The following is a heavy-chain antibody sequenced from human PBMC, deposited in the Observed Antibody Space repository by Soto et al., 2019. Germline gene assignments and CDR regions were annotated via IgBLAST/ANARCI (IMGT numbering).Heavy chain of an antibody. V-gene: IGHV3-48*01. D-gene: IGHD1-26*01. J-gene: IGHJ4*02. Sequence: PGGSLRLSCAASGFTFSSYSMNWVRQAPGKGLEWVSYISSSSSTIYYADSVKGRFTISRDNAKNSLYLQMNSLRAEDTAVYYCARDLRVGAIGYWGQGTLVTVSS. CDR3: ARDLRVGAIGY. CDR1: GFTFSSYS. CDR2: ISSSSSTI.